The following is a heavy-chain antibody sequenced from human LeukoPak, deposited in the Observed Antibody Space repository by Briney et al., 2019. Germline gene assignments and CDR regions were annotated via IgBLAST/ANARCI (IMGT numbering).Heavy chain of an antibody. CDR2: IWYDGSNK. D-gene: IGHD2-2*01. J-gene: IGHJ3*02. CDR1: GFTFSSYG. CDR3: ARALYRRIVVVPAAQRMGHDAFDI. V-gene: IGHV3-33*01. Sequence: QPGGSLRLSCAASGFTFSSYGMHWVRQAPGKGLEWVAVIWYDGSNKYYADSVKGRFTISRDNSKNTLYLQMNSLRAEDTAVYYCARALYRRIVVVPAAQRMGHDAFDIWGQGTMVTVSS.